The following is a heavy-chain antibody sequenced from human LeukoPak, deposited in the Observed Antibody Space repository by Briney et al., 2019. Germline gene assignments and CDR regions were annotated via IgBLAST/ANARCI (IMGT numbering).Heavy chain of an antibody. CDR3: ARTVISGGMFGVPDY. CDR1: GFTLSNYW. J-gene: IGHJ4*02. V-gene: IGHV3-74*01. Sequence: PGGSLRLSCAASGFTLSNYWMHWARQAPGKGLVWVSRINSDGSSATYADSVKGRFTISRDNAKNTLYLQMNSLRAEDTAVYYCARTVISGGMFGVPDYWGQGTLVTVSS. CDR2: INSDGSSA. D-gene: IGHD3-3*01.